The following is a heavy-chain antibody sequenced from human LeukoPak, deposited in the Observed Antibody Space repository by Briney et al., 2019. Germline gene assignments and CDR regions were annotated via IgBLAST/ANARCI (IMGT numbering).Heavy chain of an antibody. V-gene: IGHV1-69*01. Sequence: SVKVSCKASGGTFSSYAISWVRQAPGQGLEWMGGIIPIFGTANYAQKFQGRVTITADEPTSTAYMELSSLRSEDTAVYYCARDETDCSGGSCYPDYGMDVWGKGTTVTVSS. CDR2: IIPIFGTA. J-gene: IGHJ6*04. CDR3: ARDETDCSGGSCYPDYGMDV. D-gene: IGHD2-15*01. CDR1: GGTFSSYA.